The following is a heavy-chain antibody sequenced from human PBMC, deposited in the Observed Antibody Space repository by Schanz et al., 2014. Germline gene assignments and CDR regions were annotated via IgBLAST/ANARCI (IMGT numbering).Heavy chain of an antibody. Sequence: EELLVESGGGWVQPGGSVRLSCAGSGFTFNGYSMHWVRQAPGKGLEYVSVISSNGGSTYYANSVKGRCTISRDNSNNTLYLQMDSLRADDMAVYYCARSSWRQSPGGMDVWGQGTTVIVSS. CDR3: ARSSWRQSPGGMDV. CDR1: GFTFNGYS. CDR2: ISSNGGST. J-gene: IGHJ6*02. D-gene: IGHD2-15*01. V-gene: IGHV3-64*01.